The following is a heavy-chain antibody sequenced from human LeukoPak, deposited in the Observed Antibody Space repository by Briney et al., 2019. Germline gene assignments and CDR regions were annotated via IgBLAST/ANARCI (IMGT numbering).Heavy chain of an antibody. CDR3: ASTHGYDRSGYYYTAEYPQH. V-gene: IGHV4-34*01. Sequence: SETLSLTCAVYGGSFSAYYWSWLRQPPGKGLEWIGQINHSGSTNYNPSLKSRVTISVDTSKSQFSLKLSSVTAADTAVYYCASTHGYDRSGYYYTAEYPQHWGRGTLVTVSS. D-gene: IGHD3-22*01. CDR2: INHSGST. CDR1: GGSFSAYY. J-gene: IGHJ1*01.